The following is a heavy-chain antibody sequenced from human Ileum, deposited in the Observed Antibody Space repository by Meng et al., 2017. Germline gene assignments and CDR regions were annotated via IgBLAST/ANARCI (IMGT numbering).Heavy chain of an antibody. CDR2: ISGYNGNT. J-gene: IGHJ3*02. CDR3: ARESPFRYSPGFSRDAFDI. CDR1: GFTFTNYG. V-gene: IGHV1-18*01. D-gene: IGHD1-1*01. Sequence: ASVKVSCKASGFTFTNYGFSWVRQAPGQGLEWMGWISGYNGNTKYEQKFQGRVTMTTDTTASTAHMELTSLRSDDTAVYYCARESPFRYSPGFSRDAFDIWGQGTMVTVSS.